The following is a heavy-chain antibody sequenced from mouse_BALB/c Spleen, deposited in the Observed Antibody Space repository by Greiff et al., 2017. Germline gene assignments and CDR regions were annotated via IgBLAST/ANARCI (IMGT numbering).Heavy chain of an antibody. J-gene: IGHJ4*01. Sequence: EVQLVESGGGLVQPGASLKLSCESNEYEFPSHDMSWVRKTPEKRLELVAAINSDGGSTYYPDTMERQVIISRDKTKKTLYLQMSSLRSEDTALYYCARHNDDYAMDYWGQGTTVTVSS. CDR3: ARHNDDYAMDY. D-gene: IGHD2-12*01. CDR1: EYEFPSHD. V-gene: IGHV5-2*01. CDR2: INSDGGST.